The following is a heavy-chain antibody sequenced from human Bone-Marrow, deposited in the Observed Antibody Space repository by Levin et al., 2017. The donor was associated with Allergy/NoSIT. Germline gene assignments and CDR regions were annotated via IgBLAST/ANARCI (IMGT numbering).Heavy chain of an antibody. J-gene: IGHJ6*02. Sequence: SVKVSCKASGGTFSSYAISWVRQAPGQGLEWMGGIIPIFGTANYAQKFQGRVTITADESTSTAYMELSSLRSEDTAVYYCARGLGVVITPDYYYGMDVWGQGTTVTVSS. V-gene: IGHV1-69*13. CDR1: GGTFSSYA. D-gene: IGHD3-3*01. CDR2: IIPIFGTA. CDR3: ARGLGVVITPDYYYGMDV.